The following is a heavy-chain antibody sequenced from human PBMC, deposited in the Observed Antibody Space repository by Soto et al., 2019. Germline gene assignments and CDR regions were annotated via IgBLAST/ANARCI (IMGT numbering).Heavy chain of an antibody. CDR1: GGTFSNYA. Sequence: SVKVSCKASGGTFSNYAISWVRQAPGQGLEWMGGIIPIFGTANYAQKFQGRVTITADESTSTAYMELSSLRSEDTAVYYCARMYYYDSSGYANFQHWGQGTLVTVSS. CDR3: ARMYYYDSSGYANFQH. CDR2: IIPIFGTA. D-gene: IGHD3-22*01. J-gene: IGHJ1*01. V-gene: IGHV1-69*13.